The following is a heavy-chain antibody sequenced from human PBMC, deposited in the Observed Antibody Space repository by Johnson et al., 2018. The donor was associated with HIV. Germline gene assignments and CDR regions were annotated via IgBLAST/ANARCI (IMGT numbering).Heavy chain of an antibody. CDR1: GFTFRSYA. J-gene: IGHJ3*02. CDR3: ARDLDRSAFDI. Sequence: QVQLVESGGDVVQPGRSLRLSCAASGFTFRSYAMHWVRQAPGKGLEWVAAIGYDGNDKDYADSVKGRFTISRDNSRNTLYLHLNSLRAEDTAVYYCARDLDRSAFDIWGRGTRVTVSS. V-gene: IGHV3-30*04. D-gene: IGHD2-2*03. CDR2: IGYDGNDK.